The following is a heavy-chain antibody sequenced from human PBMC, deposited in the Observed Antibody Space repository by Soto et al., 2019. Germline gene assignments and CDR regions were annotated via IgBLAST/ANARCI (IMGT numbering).Heavy chain of an antibody. J-gene: IGHJ3*02. CDR2: IYYSGST. Sequence: QVQLQESGPGLVKPSQTLSLTCTVSGGSISSGGYYWSWIRQHPVKGLEWIGYIYYSGSTYYNPSLNSRVTISVDTSKNQFSLKLSSVTAAGTAVYYCSRGDGDSSGGYAFDIWGQGTMVTVSS. CDR1: GGSISSGGYY. CDR3: SRGDGDSSGGYAFDI. D-gene: IGHD4-17*01. V-gene: IGHV4-31*03.